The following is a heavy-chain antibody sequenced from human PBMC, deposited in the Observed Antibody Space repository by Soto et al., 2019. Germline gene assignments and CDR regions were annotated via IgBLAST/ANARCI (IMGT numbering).Heavy chain of an antibody. J-gene: IGHJ5*02. V-gene: IGHV1-18*01. D-gene: IGHD2-15*01. Sequence: ASVKVSCKASGYTFTSYGISWVRQAPGQGPEWMGWISAYNGNTNYAQKLQGRVTMTTDTSTSTAYMELRSLRSDDTAVYYCARDEYCSGGSCYVGWFDPWGQGTLVTVSS. CDR3: ARDEYCSGGSCYVGWFDP. CDR1: GYTFTSYG. CDR2: ISAYNGNT.